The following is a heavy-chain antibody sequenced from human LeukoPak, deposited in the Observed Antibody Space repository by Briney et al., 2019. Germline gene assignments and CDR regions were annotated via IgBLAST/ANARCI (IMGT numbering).Heavy chain of an antibody. CDR1: GFTVSSNY. V-gene: IGHV3-23*01. D-gene: IGHD3-22*01. Sequence: PGGSLRLSCAASGFTVSSNYMSWVRQAPGKGLEWVSAISGSGGSTYYADSVKGRFTISRDNSKNTLYLQMNSLRAEDTAVYYCAKVGYFADSSGYSLAPGYWGQGTLVTVSS. CDR3: AKVGYFADSSGYSLAPGY. J-gene: IGHJ4*02. CDR2: ISGSGGST.